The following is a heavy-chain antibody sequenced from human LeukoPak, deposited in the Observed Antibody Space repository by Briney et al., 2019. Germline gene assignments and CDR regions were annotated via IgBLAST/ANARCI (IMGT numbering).Heavy chain of an antibody. Sequence: SVKGRLAISRDNSKNTLYLQMNSLRTEDTAMYYCAKDEVGRYCSSTSCYSRFDYWGQGTLVTASS. J-gene: IGHJ4*02. V-gene: IGHV3-30*02. CDR3: AKDEVGRYCSSTSCYSRFDY. D-gene: IGHD2-2*02.